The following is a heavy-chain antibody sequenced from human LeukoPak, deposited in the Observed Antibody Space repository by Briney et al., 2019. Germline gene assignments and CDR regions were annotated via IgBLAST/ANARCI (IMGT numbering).Heavy chain of an antibody. V-gene: IGHV4-30-2*01. CDR1: GGCISSGGYS. D-gene: IGHD5-12*01. Sequence: SQTLSLTCAVSGGCISSGGYSWSWIRQPPGKGLEWNGYIYHSGSTYYNPSLKSRVTISVDRSKNQFSLKLSSVTAADTAVYSCARVYSGYEWGWYFDLWGRGTLVTVSS. CDR3: ARVYSGYEWGWYFDL. CDR2: IYHSGST. J-gene: IGHJ2*01.